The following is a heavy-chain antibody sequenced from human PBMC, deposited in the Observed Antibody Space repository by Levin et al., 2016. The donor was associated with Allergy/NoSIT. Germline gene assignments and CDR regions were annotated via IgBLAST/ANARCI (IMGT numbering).Heavy chain of an antibody. CDR1: GYTFTSYA. CDR2: IIPIFGTA. D-gene: IGHD3-10*01. CDR3: TYGSGSYYNVISYGMDV. J-gene: IGHJ6*02. Sequence: SVKVSCKASGYTFTSYAISWVRQAPGQGLEWMGGIIPIFGTANYAQKFQGRVTITADKSTSTAYMELSSLRSEDTAVYYCTYGSGSYYNVISYGMDVWGQGTTVTVSS. V-gene: IGHV1-69*06.